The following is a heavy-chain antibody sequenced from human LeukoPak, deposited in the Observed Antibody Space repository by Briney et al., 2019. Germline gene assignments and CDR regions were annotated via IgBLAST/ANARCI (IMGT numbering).Heavy chain of an antibody. CDR2: IVVGSGNT. Sequence: SVKVSCKASGFTFTSSAMQWVRQARGQRLEWIGWIVVGSGNTNYAQKFQERVTITRDMSTSTAYMELSSLRSEDTAVYYCASAGYCSSTSCSPYYCYGMDVWGQGTTVTVSS. D-gene: IGHD2-2*01. J-gene: IGHJ6*02. V-gene: IGHV1-58*02. CDR3: ASAGYCSSTSCSPYYCYGMDV. CDR1: GFTFTSSA.